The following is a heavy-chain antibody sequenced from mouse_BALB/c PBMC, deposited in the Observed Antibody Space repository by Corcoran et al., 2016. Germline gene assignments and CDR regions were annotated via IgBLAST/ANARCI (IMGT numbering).Heavy chain of an antibody. CDR1: GYTFTNYG. Sequence: QIQLVQSGPELKKPGETVKISCKASGYTFTNYGMNWVKQAPGKGLKWMGWINTYTGEPTYADDFKGRFAFSLETSASTAYLQINNLKNEDTATYFCARGDYDFCWFAYWGQGTLVTVSA. J-gene: IGHJ3*01. CDR3: ARGDYDFCWFAY. CDR2: INTYTGEP. V-gene: IGHV9-3-1*01. D-gene: IGHD2-4*01.